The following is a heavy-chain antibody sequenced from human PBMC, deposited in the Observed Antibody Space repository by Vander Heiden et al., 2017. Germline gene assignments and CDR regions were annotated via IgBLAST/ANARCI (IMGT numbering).Heavy chain of an antibody. V-gene: IGHV4-39*01. J-gene: IGHJ4*02. CDR3: ARRPASPAGYSYGLDY. D-gene: IGHD5-18*01. CDR2: IYYSGST. CDR1: GGSISSSSYY. Sequence: QLQLQESGPGLVTPSETLSLTCTVSGGSISSSSYYWGWIRQPPGKGLEWIGSIYYSGSTYYNPSLKSRVTISVDTSKNQFSLKLSSVTAADTAVYYCARRPASPAGYSYGLDYWGQGTLVTVSS.